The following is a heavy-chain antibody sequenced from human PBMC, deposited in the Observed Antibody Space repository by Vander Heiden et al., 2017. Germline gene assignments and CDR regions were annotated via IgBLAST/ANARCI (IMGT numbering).Heavy chain of an antibody. CDR1: GFTFSSYW. CDR2: INSDGSNT. CDR3: ARSLNSGSYLEY. Sequence: EVQLVESGGGLVQPGGSLRLSCAASGFTFSSYWMHWVRQAPGKGLVWVSRINSDGSNTGDADSAKGRFTISRDNAKNTLYLQMNSLRAEDTAVYYCARSLNSGSYLEYWGQGNLVTVSS. J-gene: IGHJ4*02. V-gene: IGHV3-74*01. D-gene: IGHD1-26*01.